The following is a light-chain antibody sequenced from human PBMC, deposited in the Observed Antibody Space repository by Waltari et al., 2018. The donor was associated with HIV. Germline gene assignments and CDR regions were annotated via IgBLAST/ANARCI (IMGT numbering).Light chain of an antibody. J-gene: IGLJ2*01. CDR2: DVT. CDR1: SSDVGGYNY. Sequence: QSALTQPRSVSGSLGQSVTISCTVISSDVGGYNYVSWYQQHPGTAPKLLIFDVTKRPAGVPDRFSGSNSGDTASLTISGLQSEDGADYYCCSYAGSYDFDVVFGGGTNLTVL. V-gene: IGLV2-11*01. CDR3: CSYAGSYDFDVV.